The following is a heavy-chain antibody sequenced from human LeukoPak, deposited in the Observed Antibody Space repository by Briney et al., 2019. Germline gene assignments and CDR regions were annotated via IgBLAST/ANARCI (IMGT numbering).Heavy chain of an antibody. CDR3: AKDGAAEGNPLDY. Sequence: PGGSLRLSCAASGFTFSSYAMHWVRQAPGKGLEWVAVIWLDGSNKYYAESVKGRFAISRDNSDSTLYLQMDSLTAEDTGVYYCAKDGAAEGNPLDYWGRGTLVTVSS. CDR1: GFTFSSYA. D-gene: IGHD6-13*01. CDR2: IWLDGSNK. V-gene: IGHV3-33*06. J-gene: IGHJ4*01.